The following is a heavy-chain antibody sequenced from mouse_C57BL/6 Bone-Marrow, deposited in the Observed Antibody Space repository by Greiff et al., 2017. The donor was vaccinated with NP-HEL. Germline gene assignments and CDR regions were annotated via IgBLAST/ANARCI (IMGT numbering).Heavy chain of an antibody. J-gene: IGHJ2*01. Sequence: VMLVESGPELVKPGASVKISCKASGYAFSSSWMNWVKQRPGKGLEWIGRIYPGDGDTNYNGKFKGKATLTADKSSSTAYMQLSSLTSEDSAVYFCAREETAQATFDYWGQGTTLTVSS. CDR2: IYPGDGDT. V-gene: IGHV1-82*01. D-gene: IGHD3-2*02. CDR3: AREETAQATFDY. CDR1: GYAFSSSW.